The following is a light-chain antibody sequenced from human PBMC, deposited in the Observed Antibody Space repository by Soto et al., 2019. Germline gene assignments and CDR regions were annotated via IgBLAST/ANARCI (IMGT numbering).Light chain of an antibody. V-gene: IGKV1-5*01. Sequence: DIQMTQSPSTLYASVGDRVTITCRASQSISSWLAWYQQKPGKAPKLLIYDASSLESGVPSRFSGSGSGTEFTLTISSLQPDDFATYYCQQYNSYSPFFGQGTKLEIK. CDR3: QQYNSYSPF. J-gene: IGKJ2*01. CDR2: DAS. CDR1: QSISSW.